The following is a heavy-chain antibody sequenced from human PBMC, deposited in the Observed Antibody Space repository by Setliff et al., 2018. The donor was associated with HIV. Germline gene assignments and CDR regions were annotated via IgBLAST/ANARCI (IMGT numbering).Heavy chain of an antibody. CDR1: GFTFSSYA. J-gene: IGHJ4*02. Sequence: GGSLRLSCAASGFTFSSYAMSWVRQAPGKGLEWVSAISGSGGSTYYADSVKGRFTISRDNSKNTLYLQMNSLRAEDTAVYYCAKDPTQVDGDYSGLYIDYWGMGTLVTVSS. V-gene: IGHV3-23*01. D-gene: IGHD4-17*01. CDR2: ISGSGGST. CDR3: AKDPTQVDGDYSGLYIDY.